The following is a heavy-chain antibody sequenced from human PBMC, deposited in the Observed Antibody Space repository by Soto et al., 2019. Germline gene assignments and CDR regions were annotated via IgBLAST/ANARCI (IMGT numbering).Heavy chain of an antibody. CDR1: GFTFKNYG. CDR3: ARDLGSGTSKAFFDY. CDR2: IWSDGGTK. D-gene: IGHD3-10*01. V-gene: IGHV3-33*01. Sequence: GGSLRLSCAASGFTFKNYGMHWVRQTPGKGLEWVGIIWSDGGTKYYADSVKGRFTMSRDNSKNTLYLETNSLRAEDTAVYYCARDLGSGTSKAFFDYWGQGTLVTVSS. J-gene: IGHJ4*02.